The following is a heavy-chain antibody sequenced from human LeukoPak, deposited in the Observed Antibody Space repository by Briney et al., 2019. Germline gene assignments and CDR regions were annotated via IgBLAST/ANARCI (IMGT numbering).Heavy chain of an antibody. CDR2: ISAYNGNT. J-gene: IGHJ4*02. Sequence: GASVKVSCKASGYTFTSYGISWVRQAPGQGLEWMGWISAYNGNTNYAQKLQGGVTMTTDTSTSTAYMELRSLRSDDTAVYYCARAKAPNSSGYYSYWGQGTLVTVSS. V-gene: IGHV1-18*01. D-gene: IGHD3-22*01. CDR3: ARAKAPNSSGYYSY. CDR1: GYTFTSYG.